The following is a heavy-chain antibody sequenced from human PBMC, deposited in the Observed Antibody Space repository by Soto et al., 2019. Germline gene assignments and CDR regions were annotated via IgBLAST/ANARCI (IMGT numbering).Heavy chain of an antibody. D-gene: IGHD3-10*01. CDR1: EYRFTNYW. CDR3: ARGVGSGTYYNQYNWFDP. J-gene: IGHJ5*02. V-gene: IGHV5-51*01. CDR2: IYPGDSDT. Sequence: PGQLNQNCCNGAEYRFTNYWIGRVRQMTGKGLEWMGIIYPGDSDTRYSPSFQGQVTISADKSINTAYLQWSSLKASDTAMYYCARGVGSGTYYNQYNWFDPWGQGTLVTVSS.